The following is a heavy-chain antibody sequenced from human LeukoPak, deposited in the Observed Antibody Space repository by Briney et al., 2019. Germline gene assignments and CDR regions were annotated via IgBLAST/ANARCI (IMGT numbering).Heavy chain of an antibody. Sequence: LPGGSLRLSCAASGFTFSSSAMSWVRQAPGKGLEWVSAISNNGGYTYYADSVQGRFTISRDNSKSTLCLQMNSLRADDTAVYYCARDLPFEWELPDPRFDYWGQGTLVTVSS. J-gene: IGHJ4*02. D-gene: IGHD1-26*01. CDR2: ISNNGGYT. CDR1: GFTFSSSA. V-gene: IGHV3-23*01. CDR3: ARDLPFEWELPDPRFDY.